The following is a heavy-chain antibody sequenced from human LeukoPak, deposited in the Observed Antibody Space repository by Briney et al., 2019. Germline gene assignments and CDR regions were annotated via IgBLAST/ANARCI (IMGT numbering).Heavy chain of an antibody. J-gene: IGHJ4*02. CDR1: GYTFTSYY. D-gene: IGHD1-26*01. CDR2: INPNSGGT. CDR3: ARAIVGATTTFFY. Sequence: ASVKVSCKASGYTFTSYYMHWVRQAPGQGLEWMGWINPNSGGTNYAQKFQGRVTMTRDTSISTAYMELSRLRSDDTAVYYCARAIVGATTTFFYWGQGTLVTVSS. V-gene: IGHV1-2*02.